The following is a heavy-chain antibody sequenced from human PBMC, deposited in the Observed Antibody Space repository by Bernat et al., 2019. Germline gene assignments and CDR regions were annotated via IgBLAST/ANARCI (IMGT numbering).Heavy chain of an antibody. Sequence: QVQLQQWGAGLLKPSETLSLTCAVYGGSFSGYYWSWIRQPPGKGLEWSGEINHSGSTNYNPSLKSRVTISVDTSKNQFSLKLNSVTAADTAVYYCARGLESWGYFDLWGRGTLVTVSS. CDR1: GGSFSGYY. CDR3: ARGLESWGYFDL. CDR2: INHSGST. D-gene: IGHD1-1*01. V-gene: IGHV4-34*01. J-gene: IGHJ2*01.